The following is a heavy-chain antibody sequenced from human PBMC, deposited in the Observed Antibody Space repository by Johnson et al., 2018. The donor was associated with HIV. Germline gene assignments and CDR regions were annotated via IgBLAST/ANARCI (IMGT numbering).Heavy chain of an antibody. CDR3: ARDDTGYSSSFDAFDV. CDR1: GFTFGDYA. D-gene: IGHD6-13*01. J-gene: IGHJ3*01. Sequence: VQLVESGGGLLQPGRSLRLACTASGFTFGDYAMTWVRQAPGKGLEWVGFIRNKLYGGTTEYAASVKGRVSISRDDSKSTVYLQVSSLQTEDTAVYYCARDDTGYSSSFDAFDVWGQGTMVTVSS. CDR2: IRNKLYGGTT. V-gene: IGHV3-49*04.